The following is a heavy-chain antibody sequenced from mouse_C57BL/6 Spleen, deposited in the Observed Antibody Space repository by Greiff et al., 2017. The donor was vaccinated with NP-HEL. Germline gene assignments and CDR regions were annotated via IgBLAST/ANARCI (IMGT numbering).Heavy chain of an antibody. CDR1: GYTFTSYW. Sequence: QVHLHHPLAELVMPGASVKLSCKASGYTFTSYWMHWVKQRPGQGLEWIGEIDPSDSYTNYNQKFKGKSTLTVDKSSSTAYMQLSSLTSEDSAVYYCARRGYYFDYWGQGTTLTVSS. V-gene: IGHV1-69*01. CDR3: ARRGYYFDY. J-gene: IGHJ2*01. CDR2: IDPSDSYT.